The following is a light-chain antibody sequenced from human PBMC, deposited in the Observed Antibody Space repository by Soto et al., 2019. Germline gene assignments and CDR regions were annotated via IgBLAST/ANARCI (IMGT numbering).Light chain of an antibody. CDR3: QQYNTYSEA. Sequence: DIQMTQSPSTLSASVGDRVTITCRASQSISNWLAWYQQKPGKAPKLLIYRASSLESGVPSRFSGSGSGTEFTLTISSLQPDDFATYFCQQYNTYSEAFGQGTKVDNK. CDR2: RAS. J-gene: IGKJ1*01. V-gene: IGKV1-5*03. CDR1: QSISNW.